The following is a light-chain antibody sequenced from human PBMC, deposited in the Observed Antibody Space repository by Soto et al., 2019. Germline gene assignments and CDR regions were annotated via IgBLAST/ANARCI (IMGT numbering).Light chain of an antibody. V-gene: IGKV3-15*01. CDR3: QQRSNWPPIT. CDR1: QSVSSK. CDR2: GAS. Sequence: EIVMTQSPATLSVSPGERATLSCRASQSVSSKLAWYQQKPGQAPRLLIYGASTRATGISARFSGSGSGTEFTLTISSLQSEDFAVYYCQQRSNWPPITFGQGTRLEIK. J-gene: IGKJ5*01.